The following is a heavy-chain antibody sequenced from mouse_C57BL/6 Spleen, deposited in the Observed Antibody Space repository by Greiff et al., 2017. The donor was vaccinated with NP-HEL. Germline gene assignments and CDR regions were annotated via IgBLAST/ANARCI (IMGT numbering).Heavy chain of an antibody. V-gene: IGHV3-6*01. Sequence: EVQLQQSGPGLVKPSQSLSLTCSVTGYSITSGYYWNWIRQFPGNKLEWMGYISDDGSNNYNQSLKNRISITRDPSKNQFFLKLNSVTTEDTATYYCAQMYYYGRGDYWGQGTTLTVSS. CDR3: AQMYYYGRGDY. D-gene: IGHD1-1*01. CDR2: ISDDGSN. CDR1: GYSITSGYY. J-gene: IGHJ2*01.